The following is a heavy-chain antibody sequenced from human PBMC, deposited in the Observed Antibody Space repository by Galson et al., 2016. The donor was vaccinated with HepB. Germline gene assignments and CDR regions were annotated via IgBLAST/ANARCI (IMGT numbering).Heavy chain of an antibody. V-gene: IGHV4-59*02. CDR2: IYYTWST. CDR3: ARVTVLYYDSSVYYYPDY. CDR1: GGSVSNYY. J-gene: IGHJ4*02. Sequence: SETLSLTCTVSGGSVSNYYWGWIRQPPGKGLEWIGYIYYTWSTTYRPSLKSRVTISFDTSKNQFSLRLTSATAADTAVYYCARVTVLYYDSSVYYYPDYWGQGTLVTVSS. D-gene: IGHD3-22*01.